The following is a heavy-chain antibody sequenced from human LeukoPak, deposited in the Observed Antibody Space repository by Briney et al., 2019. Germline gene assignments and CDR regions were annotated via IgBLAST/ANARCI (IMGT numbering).Heavy chain of an antibody. CDR1: GFTFSSYG. CDR3: AKDKVTMVRGVILPSSDY. Sequence: GGSLRLSCAASGFTFSSYGVHWVRQAPGKGLEWVAFIRYDGSNKYYADSVKGRFTISRDNSKNTLYLQMNSLRAEDTVVYYCAKDKVTMVRGVILPSSDYWGQGTLVTVSS. CDR2: IRYDGSNK. V-gene: IGHV3-30*02. J-gene: IGHJ4*02. D-gene: IGHD3-10*01.